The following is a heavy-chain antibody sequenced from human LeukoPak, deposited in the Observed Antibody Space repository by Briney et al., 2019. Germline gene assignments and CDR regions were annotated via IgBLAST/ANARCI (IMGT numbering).Heavy chain of an antibody. Sequence: PGGSLRLSCTASGFTFGDYAMSWVRQAPGKGLEWVGFIRSKAYGGTTEYAASVKGGFTISRDDSKSIAYLQMNSLKTEDTAVYYCTTMELGMGYYYYMDVWGKGTTVTVSS. CDR1: GFTFGDYA. D-gene: IGHD7-27*01. CDR3: TTMELGMGYYYYMDV. J-gene: IGHJ6*03. V-gene: IGHV3-49*04. CDR2: IRSKAYGGTT.